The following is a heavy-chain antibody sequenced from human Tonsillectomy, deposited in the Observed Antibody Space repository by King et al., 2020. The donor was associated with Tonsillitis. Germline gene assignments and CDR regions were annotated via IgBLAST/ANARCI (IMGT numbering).Heavy chain of an antibody. Sequence: QLVQSGAEVKKPGESLKISCKGSGYSFATYWIGWVRQMPGKGLEWMGIIYPGDSTTRYSPPFQGQVTISADKSISTAYLQLSSLKASDTAMYYCARQAPDSGYDFDYWGQGTLAT. V-gene: IGHV5-51*01. CDR3: ARQAPDSGYDFDY. D-gene: IGHD5-12*01. J-gene: IGHJ4*02. CDR1: GYSFATYW. CDR2: IYPGDSTT.